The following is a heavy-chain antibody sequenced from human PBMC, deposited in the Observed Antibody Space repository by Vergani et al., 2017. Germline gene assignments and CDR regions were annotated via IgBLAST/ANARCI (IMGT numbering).Heavy chain of an antibody. V-gene: IGHV3-30*18. CDR3: AKGLSYYYDSSGYYPDY. CDR2: ISYDGSNK. CDR1: GFTFSSYG. D-gene: IGHD3-22*01. J-gene: IGHJ4*02. Sequence: QVQLVESGGGVVQPGRSLRLSCAASGFTFSSYGMHWVRQAPGKGLEWVAVISYDGSNKYYADSVKGRFTIARDNSKNTLYLKMNSLRAEDTAVYYCAKGLSYYYDSSGYYPDYWGQGTLVTVSS.